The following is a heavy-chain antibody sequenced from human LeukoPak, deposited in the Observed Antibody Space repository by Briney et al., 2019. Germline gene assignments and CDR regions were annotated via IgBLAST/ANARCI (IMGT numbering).Heavy chain of an antibody. Sequence: GGSLRLSCAASGFTFSNYAMSWVRQAPGKGLEWVSTISDSGGSTYYADSVKGRFTISRDNSKNTLYLQMNSLRAEDTAVYYCAKEFRQLGRLAYYWGQGTLVTVSS. CDR1: GFTFSNYA. CDR2: ISDSGGST. CDR3: AKEFRQLGRLAYY. J-gene: IGHJ4*02. D-gene: IGHD6-6*01. V-gene: IGHV3-23*01.